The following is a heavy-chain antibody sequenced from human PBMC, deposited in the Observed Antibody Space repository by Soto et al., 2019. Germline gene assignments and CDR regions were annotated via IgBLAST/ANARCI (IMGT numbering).Heavy chain of an antibody. CDR1: GGSISSYY. D-gene: IGHD5-18*01. CDR2: IYYSGST. V-gene: IGHV4-59*01. J-gene: IGHJ6*03. Sequence: SETLSLTCTVSGGSISSYYWSWIRQPPGKGLEWIGYIYYSGSTNYNPSLKSRVTISVDTSKNQFSLKLSSVTAADTAVYYCARVGQLMEYYYHMDVWGKGTTVTVSS. CDR3: ARVGQLMEYYYHMDV.